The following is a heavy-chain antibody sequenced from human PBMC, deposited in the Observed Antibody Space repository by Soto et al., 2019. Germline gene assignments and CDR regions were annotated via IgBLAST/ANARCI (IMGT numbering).Heavy chain of an antibody. J-gene: IGHJ4*01. V-gene: IGHV4-59*01. Sequence: PSETLSLTCTVSGGSINDFYWSWIRQPPGKGLEWIGYIYYSGSTDYNPSLKGRVTISVDTSKNQFSLKLRSVTAADTAVYYCARVGGVAARTFDYCGHGTLVTVYS. CDR1: GGSINDFY. CDR2: IYYSGST. D-gene: IGHD6-6*01. CDR3: ARVGGVAARTFDY.